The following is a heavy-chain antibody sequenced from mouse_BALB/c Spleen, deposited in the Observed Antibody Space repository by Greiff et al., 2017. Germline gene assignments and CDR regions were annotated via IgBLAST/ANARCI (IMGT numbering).Heavy chain of an antibody. V-gene: IGHV5-12-2*01. CDR2: ISNGGGST. Sequence: EVNVVESGGGLVQPGGSLKLSCAASGFTFSSYTMSWVRQTPEKRLEWVAYISNGGGSTYYPDTVKGRFTISRDNAKNTLYLQMSSLKSEDTAMYYCARHRGLGRAMDYWGQGTSVTVSS. J-gene: IGHJ4*01. D-gene: IGHD4-1*01. CDR1: GFTFSSYT. CDR3: ARHRGLGRAMDY.